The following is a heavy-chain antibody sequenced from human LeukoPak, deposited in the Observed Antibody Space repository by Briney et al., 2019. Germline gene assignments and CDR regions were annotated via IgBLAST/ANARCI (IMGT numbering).Heavy chain of an antibody. D-gene: IGHD3-10*01. J-gene: IGHJ4*02. V-gene: IGHV4-39*01. CDR3: ARLSVGSGSYYLIDY. Sequence: SETLSLTCTVSGGSISSSSYYWGWIRQPPGKGLEWIGSIYYSGRINYNPSLKSRATISVDTSKNQFSLKLSSVTAADTAVYYCARLSVGSGSYYLIDYWGPGTLVTVSS. CDR1: GGSISSSSYY. CDR2: IYYSGRI.